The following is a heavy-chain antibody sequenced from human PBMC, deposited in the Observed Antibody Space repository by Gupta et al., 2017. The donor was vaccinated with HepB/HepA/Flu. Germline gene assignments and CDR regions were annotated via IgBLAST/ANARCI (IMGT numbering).Heavy chain of an antibody. V-gene: IGHV1-69*06. CDR1: GGTFTNSA. Sequence: QVQLVQSGAEVKKPGSSLNVSCKASGGTFTNSAFSWVRQAPGQGLQWMGDIIPLFGTATYAQIFQGRVTITADKSTGTAYMELSRLKSEDTAVYYCAGRGLGPADDWFDPWGQGTLVTVSS. J-gene: IGHJ5*02. D-gene: IGHD2-15*01. CDR2: IIPLFGTA. CDR3: AGRGLGPADDWFDP.